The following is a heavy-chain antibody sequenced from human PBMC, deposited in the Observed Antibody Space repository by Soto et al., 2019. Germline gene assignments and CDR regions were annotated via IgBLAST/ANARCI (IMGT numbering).Heavy chain of an antibody. D-gene: IGHD3-9*01. CDR3: ARGPSALADILTGYRWFDP. CDR2: INHSGST. Sequence: QVQLQQWGAGLLKPSETLSLTCAVYGGSLSGYYWSWIRQPPGKGLEWIGEINHSGSTNYNPSLKSRATISVDTSKNQFSLKLSSVTAADTAVYYCARGPSALADILTGYRWFDPWGQGTPVTVSS. V-gene: IGHV4-34*01. J-gene: IGHJ5*02. CDR1: GGSLSGYY.